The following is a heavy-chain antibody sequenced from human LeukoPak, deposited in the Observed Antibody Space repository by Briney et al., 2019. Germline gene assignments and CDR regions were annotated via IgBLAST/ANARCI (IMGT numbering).Heavy chain of an antibody. V-gene: IGHV3-74*03. D-gene: IGHD3-16*01. Sequence: QRWGSLRLSCAASGFTFSTYWMHWVRQAPGERPVWVSRVKGDGSDTKYADSVKGRFTISRDNGENTLYLQMNSLRAEDTAVYYCARDPSGGRPDYWGQGTLVTVSS. CDR3: ARDPSGGRPDY. CDR1: GFTFSTYW. J-gene: IGHJ4*02. CDR2: VKGDGSDT.